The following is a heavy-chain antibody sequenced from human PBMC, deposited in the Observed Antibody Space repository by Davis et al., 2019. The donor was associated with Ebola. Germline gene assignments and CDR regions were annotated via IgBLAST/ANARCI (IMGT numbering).Heavy chain of an antibody. CDR1: GFTFSSYG. Sequence: PGGSLRLSCAASGFTFSSYGMHWVRQAPGKGLEWVAVISYDGSNKYYADSVKGRFTISRDNAKNSLYLQMNSLRAEDTAVYYCARLDDYGDYLLDYWGQGTLVTVSS. CDR2: ISYDGSNK. J-gene: IGHJ4*02. V-gene: IGHV3-30*03. CDR3: ARLDDYGDYLLDY. D-gene: IGHD4-17*01.